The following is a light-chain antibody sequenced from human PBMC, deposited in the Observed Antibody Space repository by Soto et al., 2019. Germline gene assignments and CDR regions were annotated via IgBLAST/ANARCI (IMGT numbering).Light chain of an antibody. Sequence: DIQMTQSPSSLSASVGDRVTITCRASQSISSYLNWYQQKPGKAPKLLIYAASSLQSGVPSRFSGSGSGTDFTFTISSLQPEDFATDYCQQSYSTPFTFGPGTKVDIK. CDR1: QSISSY. CDR3: QQSYSTPFT. V-gene: IGKV1-39*01. CDR2: AAS. J-gene: IGKJ3*01.